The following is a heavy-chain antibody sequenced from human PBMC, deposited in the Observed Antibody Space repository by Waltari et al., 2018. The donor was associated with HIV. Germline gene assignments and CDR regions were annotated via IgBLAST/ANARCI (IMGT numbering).Heavy chain of an antibody. Sequence: QIRLFQSDHAIRKPGASVTISCRTSGYPFLHYHVPWGRPSLGQRLDWMGGITSYTANTNDTRESQGRVTLTTDAAAATAYLEFRDLRPDDTAMYFCTRGNIWGSYRYFDYWGPGTLVTVS. CDR2: ITSYTANT. CDR1: GYPFLHYH. J-gene: IGHJ4*02. D-gene: IGHD3-16*02. V-gene: IGHV1-18*01. CDR3: TRGNIWGSYRYFDY.